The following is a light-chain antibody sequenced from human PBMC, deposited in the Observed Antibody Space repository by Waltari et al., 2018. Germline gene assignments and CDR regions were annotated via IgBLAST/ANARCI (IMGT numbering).Light chain of an antibody. CDR2: VNSDGSH. V-gene: IGLV4-69*01. CDR1: SGPSSNV. CDR3: QTWGTGIWV. Sequence: LVLTQSPSASASLGAPVKITCTLSSGPSSNVVAWHQQQPEKGPRYLMKVNSDGSHSKGDGIPDRFSGSSSGAERYLTISSLQSDDEADYYCQTWGTGIWVFGGGTRLTVL. J-gene: IGLJ3*02.